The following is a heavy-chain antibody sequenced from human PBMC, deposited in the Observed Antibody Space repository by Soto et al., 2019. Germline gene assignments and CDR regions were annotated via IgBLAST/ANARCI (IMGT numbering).Heavy chain of an antibody. D-gene: IGHD3-16*01. V-gene: IGHV3-64*04. Sequence: GGSLRLSCSASGFPFSSLGMHWLRQAPGKGLEYVSSFSSSGDSTYYADSVKGRFTISRDNAKNSLYLQMNSLRDEDTAVYYCARDRRFGGVTGSELDYWGQGTLVTVSS. CDR2: FSSSGDST. CDR1: GFPFSSLG. CDR3: ARDRRFGGVTGSELDY. J-gene: IGHJ4*02.